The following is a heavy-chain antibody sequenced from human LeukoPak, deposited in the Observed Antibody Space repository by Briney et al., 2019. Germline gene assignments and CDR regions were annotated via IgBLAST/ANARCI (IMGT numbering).Heavy chain of an antibody. CDR3: ASSRNALSGMDV. D-gene: IGHD3-16*01. J-gene: IGHJ6*02. V-gene: IGHV1-2*04. Sequence: ASVKVSCKASGYTFTGYYMHWVRQAPGQGLEWMGWINLNSGGTNYAQKFQGWVTMTRDTSISTAYMELSRLRSDDTAVYYCASSRNALSGMDVWGQGTTVTVSS. CDR2: INLNSGGT. CDR1: GYTFTGYY.